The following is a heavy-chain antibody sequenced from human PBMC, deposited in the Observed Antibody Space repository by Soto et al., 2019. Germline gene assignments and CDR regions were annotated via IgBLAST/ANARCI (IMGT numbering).Heavy chain of an antibody. Sequence: QVQLQESGPGLVKPSGTLSLTCAVSGVSISSHDWWTWVRQPPGKGLEWIGESHQSGNTNYNSSLESRVTISVDKSKNQFSLKFNSVTVADTAVYYCATRDSSRFYRGHGTMVNVSS. D-gene: IGHD6-13*01. CDR3: ATRDSSRFY. CDR2: SHQSGNT. V-gene: IGHV4-4*02. J-gene: IGHJ4*01. CDR1: GVSISSHDW.